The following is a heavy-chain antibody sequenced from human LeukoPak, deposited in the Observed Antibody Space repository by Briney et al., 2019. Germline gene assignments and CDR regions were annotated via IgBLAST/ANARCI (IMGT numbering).Heavy chain of an antibody. J-gene: IGHJ4*02. CDR1: GFTFSSYW. Sequence: GGSLRLSCAASGFTFSSYWMSWIRQAPGKGLERVANIKEDGSEKYYVDSVRGRFTISRDNAKNSLSLQMNSLRAEDTAVYYCARDRTGNDYWGQGALVTVSS. V-gene: IGHV3-7*01. CDR2: IKEDGSEK. CDR3: ARDRTGNDY. D-gene: IGHD1-1*01.